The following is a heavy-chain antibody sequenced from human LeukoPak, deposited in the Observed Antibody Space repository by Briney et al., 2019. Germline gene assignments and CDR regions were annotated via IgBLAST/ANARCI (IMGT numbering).Heavy chain of an antibody. CDR3: ATNSRGAYCGGDCYWYWYFDL. D-gene: IGHD2-21*02. CDR1: GFTFNNYA. CDR2: ISGSGGRT. Sequence: GSLRLSCAASGFTFNNYAMSWVRQAPGKGLEWVSAISGSGGRTYYADSVKGRFTISRDNSKNTLYLQMNSLRAEDTAVYYCATNSRGAYCGGDCYWYWYFDLWGRGTLVTVSS. J-gene: IGHJ2*01. V-gene: IGHV3-23*01.